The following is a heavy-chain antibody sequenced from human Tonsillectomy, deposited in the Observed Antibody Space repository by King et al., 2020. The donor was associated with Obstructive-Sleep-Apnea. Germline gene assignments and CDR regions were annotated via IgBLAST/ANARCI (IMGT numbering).Heavy chain of an antibody. CDR1: GFSFRSYG. D-gene: IGHD3-10*01. CDR2: ISSSSTHI. Sequence: VQLVESGGGLVKPGGSLRLSCAASGFSFRSYGMNWVRQAPGEGLEWVSCISSSSTHIYYADSVKGRFTISRDNAKNSLYLQMNSLRAEDTAVYYCARESGPFGEISDYSSSGKAVWGHGTTVTV. CDR3: ARESGPFGEISDYSSSGKAV. J-gene: IGHJ6*02. V-gene: IGHV3-21*01.